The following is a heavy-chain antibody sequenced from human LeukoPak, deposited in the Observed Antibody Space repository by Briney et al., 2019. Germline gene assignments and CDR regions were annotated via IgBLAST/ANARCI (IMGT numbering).Heavy chain of an antibody. D-gene: IGHD1-26*01. CDR3: TRESGAFSPFGF. J-gene: IGHJ4*02. CDR2: VHLSGAT. CDR1: GGSIMTTNW. V-gene: IGHV4-4*02. Sequence: SETLSLTCAVSGGSIMTTNWWSWVRQPPGKGLEWIGEVHLSGATNYNPSLESRVSMSIDTSKNQMSLKMTSVTAADTAIYFCTRESGAFSPFGFWGQGTLVTVSS.